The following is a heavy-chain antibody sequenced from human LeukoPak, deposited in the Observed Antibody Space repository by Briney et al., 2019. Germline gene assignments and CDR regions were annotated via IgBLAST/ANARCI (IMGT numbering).Heavy chain of an antibody. V-gene: IGHV4-39*01. CDR1: GGSISSSSKY. Sequence: PSETLSLTCTVSGGSISSSSKYWGWIRQSPGEGLEWIGNFFYSGITYYNPSLKSRVTISVDTSKNQFSLNLRSVTAADTAVYCCARHLGMSTMDYWGQGTLVTVSS. J-gene: IGHJ4*02. CDR3: ARHLGMSTMDY. D-gene: IGHD5/OR15-5a*01. CDR2: FFYSGIT.